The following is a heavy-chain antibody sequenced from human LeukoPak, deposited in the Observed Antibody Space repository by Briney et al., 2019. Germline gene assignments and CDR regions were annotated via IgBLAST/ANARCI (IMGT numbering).Heavy chain of an antibody. V-gene: IGHV6-1*01. D-gene: IGHD2-15*01. J-gene: IGHJ2*01. CDR1: VDSVSSSSAT. CDR3: ARDPSGGFRWYFDL. Sequence: SQTLSLTSALSVDSVSSSSATWNWIRQSPSRGLEWLGRTYYKSKWYNDYAVSVKSRITISPDTSRNQFSLQLNSATPEDTAVYYCARDPSGGFRWYFDLWGRGTLVTVSS. CDR2: TYYKSKWYN.